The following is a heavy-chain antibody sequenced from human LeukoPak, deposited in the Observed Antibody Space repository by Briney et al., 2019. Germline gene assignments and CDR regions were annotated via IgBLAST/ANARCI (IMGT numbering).Heavy chain of an antibody. D-gene: IGHD4/OR15-4a*01. J-gene: IGHJ6*02. CDR2: INPNSGGT. Sequence: ASVKVSCKASGYTFTGYYMHWVRQAPGQGLGWMGWINPNSGGTNYAQKFQGRVTMTRDTSISTAYMELSRLRSDDTAVYYCARGADYYYGMDVWGQGTTVTVSS. CDR3: ARGADYYYGMDV. V-gene: IGHV1-2*02. CDR1: GYTFTGYY.